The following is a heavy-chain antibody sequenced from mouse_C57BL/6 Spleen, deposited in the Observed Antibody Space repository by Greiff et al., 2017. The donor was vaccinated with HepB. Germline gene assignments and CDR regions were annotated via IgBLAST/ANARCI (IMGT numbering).Heavy chain of an antibody. CDR3: ARSFGSSYNYAMDY. CDR1: GYTFTSYW. Sequence: QVQLQQPGAELVRPGTSVKLSCKASGYTFTSYWMHWVKQRPGQGLEWIGVIDPSDSYTNYNQKFKGKATLTVDTSSSTAYMQLSSLTSEDSAVYYCARSFGSSYNYAMDYWGQGTSVTVSS. D-gene: IGHD1-1*01. V-gene: IGHV1-59*01. J-gene: IGHJ4*01. CDR2: IDPSDSYT.